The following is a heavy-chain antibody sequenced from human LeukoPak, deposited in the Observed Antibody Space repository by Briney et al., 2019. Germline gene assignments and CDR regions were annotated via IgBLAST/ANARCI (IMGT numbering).Heavy chain of an antibody. V-gene: IGHV3-23*01. D-gene: IGHD2-2*01. J-gene: IGHJ4*02. CDR3: ARGPKVPAPTYYFDY. Sequence: GGSLRLSCAASGFTFSTYAMTWVRQAPGKRLEWVSALSGSGAGTFHADSVKGRFTISRDNSKNTLYLQMNSLRDEDTAVYYCARGPKVPAPTYYFDYWGQGILVTVSS. CDR1: GFTFSTYA. CDR2: LSGSGAGT.